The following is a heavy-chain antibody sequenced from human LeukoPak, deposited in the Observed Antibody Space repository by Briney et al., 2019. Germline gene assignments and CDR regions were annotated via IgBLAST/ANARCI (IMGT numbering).Heavy chain of an antibody. CDR3: ARGAHSGFDV. J-gene: IGHJ3*01. CDR1: GLTFSTYD. Sequence: GGSLRLSCAASGLTFSTYDFHWVRQTTGKGLEWVSGIGKAGDTYYAGSVKGRFTISRENAKNSFYLQMNSLRIGDTAAYYCARGAHSGFDVWGQGTMVTVSS. V-gene: IGHV3-13*04. D-gene: IGHD1-26*01. CDR2: IGKAGDT.